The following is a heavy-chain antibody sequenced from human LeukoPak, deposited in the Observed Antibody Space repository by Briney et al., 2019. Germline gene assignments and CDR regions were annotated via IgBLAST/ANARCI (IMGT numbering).Heavy chain of an antibody. CDR2: IYYSGST. V-gene: IGHV4-39*07. D-gene: IGHD2-2*01. J-gene: IGHJ4*02. Sequence: SETLSLTCTVSGGSINRINYYWGWIRQPPGKGLEWIGTIYYSGSTYSNPSLKSRVAISVDTSKNQFSLKLSSVTAADTAVYYCARGTVLGDYWGQGTLVTVSS. CDR1: GGSINRINYY. CDR3: ARGTVLGDY.